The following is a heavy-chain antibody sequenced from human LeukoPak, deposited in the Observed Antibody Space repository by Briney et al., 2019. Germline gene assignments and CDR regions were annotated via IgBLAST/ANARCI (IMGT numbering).Heavy chain of an antibody. CDR3: ARRYCSSTNCSPFDS. V-gene: IGHV4-30-2*01. CDR1: GGSIISGGYY. D-gene: IGHD2-2*01. J-gene: IGHJ4*02. Sequence: PSDTRSLTGTVAGGSIISGGYYGDWIRQPSGKDLEWIGYMSHSVSADYNPSLKSRVTISVDRSRNQFSLKLSSVTAADSAMYYCARRYCSSTNCSPFDSWGQGTLVTVSS. CDR2: MSHSVSA.